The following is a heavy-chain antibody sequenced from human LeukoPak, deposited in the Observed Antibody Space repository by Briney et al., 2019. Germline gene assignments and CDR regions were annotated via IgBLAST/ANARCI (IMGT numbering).Heavy chain of an antibody. CDR2: ISYDGSNK. CDR1: GFTFSSYG. V-gene: IGHV3-30*18. CDR3: AKDCWSGYYYMDV. Sequence: PGRSLRLSCAASGFTFSSYGMHWVRQAPGKGLEWVAVISYDGSNKYYADSVKGRFTISRDNSKNTLYLQMNSLRAEDTAVYYCAKDCWSGYYYMDVWGKGTTVTVSS. D-gene: IGHD3-3*01. J-gene: IGHJ6*03.